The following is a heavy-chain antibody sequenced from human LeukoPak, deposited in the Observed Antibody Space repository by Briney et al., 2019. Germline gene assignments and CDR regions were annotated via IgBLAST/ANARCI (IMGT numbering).Heavy chain of an antibody. CDR1: VGSISSSSYY. D-gene: IGHD1-26*01. CDR3: ARHGYSGSYFDC. J-gene: IGHJ4*02. Sequence: PETLSLTCAVSVGSISSSSYYWGWIRQPPGKGLAWIGSIYCSGSTYYNPSLKSRVTISVDTSKNQFSLKLSSVTAADTAVYYCARHGYSGSYFDCWGQGTLVTVSS. V-gene: IGHV4-39*01. CDR2: IYCSGST.